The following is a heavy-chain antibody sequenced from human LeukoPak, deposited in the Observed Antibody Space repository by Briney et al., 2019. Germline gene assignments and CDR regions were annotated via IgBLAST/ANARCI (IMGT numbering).Heavy chain of an antibody. D-gene: IGHD6-19*01. Sequence: GGSLRLSCAASGFTFSSYAMSWVRQAPGKGLEWVSAISGSGGSTYYADSVKGRFTISRDNSKNTLYLQMNSLKASDTAMYYCARQVAVAGRDYWGQGTLVTVSS. CDR1: GFTFSSYA. J-gene: IGHJ4*02. CDR3: ARQVAVAGRDY. V-gene: IGHV3-23*01. CDR2: ISGSGGST.